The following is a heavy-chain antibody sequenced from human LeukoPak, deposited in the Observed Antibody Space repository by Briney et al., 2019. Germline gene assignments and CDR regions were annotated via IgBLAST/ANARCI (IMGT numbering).Heavy chain of an antibody. V-gene: IGHV3-30-3*01. CDR3: ARAGRGPRGYYYYGMDV. D-gene: IGHD1-26*01. Sequence: GGSLRLSCAASGFTFSTYAMHWVRQAPGKGLAWVAVISYDGGSEYYAGSVKGRFTISRDNSRNTLYLQMNSLSTEDTAVYYCARAGRGPRGYYYYGMDVWGQGTTVTVSS. CDR1: GFTFSTYA. J-gene: IGHJ6*02. CDR2: ISYDGGSE.